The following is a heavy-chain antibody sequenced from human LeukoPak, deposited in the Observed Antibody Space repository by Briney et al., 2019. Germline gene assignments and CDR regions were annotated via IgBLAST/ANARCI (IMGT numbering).Heavy chain of an antibody. D-gene: IGHD5-24*01. Sequence: PSETLSLTCTVSGGSISSHYWSWIRQPPGKGLEWIGYMYYSGSTNYNPSLKSRVTISVDTSKNQFSLRLSSVTAADTAVYYCARSRDGYNYHFDYWGQGTLVTVTS. CDR1: GGSISSHY. CDR3: ARSRDGYNYHFDY. CDR2: MYYSGST. J-gene: IGHJ4*02. V-gene: IGHV4-59*11.